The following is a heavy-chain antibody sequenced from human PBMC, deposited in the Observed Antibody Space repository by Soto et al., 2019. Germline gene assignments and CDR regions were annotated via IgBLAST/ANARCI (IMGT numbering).Heavy chain of an antibody. D-gene: IGHD2-2*02. J-gene: IGHJ6*03. Sequence: ASVKVSCKVSGYTLTELSMHWVRQAPGKGLEWMGGFDPEDGETIYAQKFQGRVTMTEDTSTDTAYMELSSLRSEDTAVYYCATNSMKYQLLYGRYYYYYYMDVWGKGTTVTVSS. V-gene: IGHV1-24*01. CDR2: FDPEDGET. CDR3: ATNSMKYQLLYGRYYYYYYMDV. CDR1: GYTLTELS.